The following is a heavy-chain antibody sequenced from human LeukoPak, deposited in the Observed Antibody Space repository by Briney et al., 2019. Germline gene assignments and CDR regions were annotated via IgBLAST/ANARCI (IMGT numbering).Heavy chain of an antibody. CDR3: ARDRDTMIETDAFDI. J-gene: IGHJ3*02. Sequence: ASVKVSCKASGGTFSSYAISWVRQAPGQGLEWMGGIIPIFGTANYAQKFQGRVTITADESTSTAYMELSSLRSEDTAVYYCARDRDTMIETDAFDIWGQGTMVTVSS. V-gene: IGHV1-69*13. D-gene: IGHD3-22*01. CDR2: IIPIFGTA. CDR1: GGTFSSYA.